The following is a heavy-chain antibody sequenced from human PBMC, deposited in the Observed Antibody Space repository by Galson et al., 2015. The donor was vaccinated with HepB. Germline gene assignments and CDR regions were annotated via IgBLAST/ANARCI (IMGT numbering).Heavy chain of an antibody. CDR1: GFTFSSYS. CDR3: ARDRRITMVRGVSRFDY. CDR2: ISSSSSYI. D-gene: IGHD3-10*01. V-gene: IGHV3-21*01. J-gene: IGHJ4*02. Sequence: SLRLSCAASGFTFSSYSMNWVRQAPGKGLEWVSSISSSSSYIYYADSVKGRFTISRDNAKNSLYLQMNSLRAEDTAVYYCARDRRITMVRGVSRFDYWGQGTLVTVSS.